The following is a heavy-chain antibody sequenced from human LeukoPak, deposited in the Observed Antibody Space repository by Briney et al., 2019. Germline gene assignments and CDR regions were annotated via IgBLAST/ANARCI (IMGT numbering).Heavy chain of an antibody. V-gene: IGHV3-74*01. CDR1: GFTFSNYW. J-gene: IGHJ4*02. CDR2: IKSDGSRT. Sequence: GSLRLSCAASGFTFSNYWMHWVRQAPGKGLVWVSRIKSDGSRTDYADSVKGRFTISRDNAKNTLYLQMNSLRAEDTAVYYCARELPFGYWGQGTLVTVSS. CDR3: ARELPFGY.